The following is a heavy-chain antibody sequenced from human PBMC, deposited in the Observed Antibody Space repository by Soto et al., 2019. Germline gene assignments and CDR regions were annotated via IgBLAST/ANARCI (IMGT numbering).Heavy chain of an antibody. CDR3: ARQRRDYDYIWGSYRYYWFDP. Sequence: SETLSLTCTFSGGSISSYYWSWIRQPPGKGLEWIGYIYYSGSTNYNPSLKSRVTISVDTSKNQFSLKLSSVTAADTAVYYCARQRRDYDYIWGSYRYYWFDPWGQGTLVTVSS. CDR1: GGSISSYY. J-gene: IGHJ5*02. V-gene: IGHV4-59*08. CDR2: IYYSGST. D-gene: IGHD3-16*02.